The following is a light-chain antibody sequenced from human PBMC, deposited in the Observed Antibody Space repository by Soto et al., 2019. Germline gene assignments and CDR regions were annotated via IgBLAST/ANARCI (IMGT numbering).Light chain of an antibody. V-gene: IGKV3-11*01. CDR1: QSVSSF. CDR2: DAS. J-gene: IGKJ4*01. CDR3: QQHTNWPLT. Sequence: EIAMTQSPDTLSVSPGGGATLSCSASQSVSSFLAWYQQKPGQAPRLLIYDASNRATGIPARFSGSGSGTDFTLTISSLEPEDFAVYYCQQHTNWPLTFGGGTKVDIK.